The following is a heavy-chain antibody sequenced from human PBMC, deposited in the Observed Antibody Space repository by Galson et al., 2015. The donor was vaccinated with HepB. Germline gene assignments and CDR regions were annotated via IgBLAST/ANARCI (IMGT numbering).Heavy chain of an antibody. V-gene: IGHV3-30*18. D-gene: IGHD3-3*01. Sequence: SLRLSCAASGFTFSSYGMHWVRQAPGKGLEWVTFISFDGSNEYYADSVKGRFTISRDKSKNTLYLQMNSLRAEDTAVYYCAKDVGVRRFFWGMDVWGQGTTVTVAS. J-gene: IGHJ6*02. CDR1: GFTFSSYG. CDR3: AKDVGVRRFFWGMDV. CDR2: ISFDGSNE.